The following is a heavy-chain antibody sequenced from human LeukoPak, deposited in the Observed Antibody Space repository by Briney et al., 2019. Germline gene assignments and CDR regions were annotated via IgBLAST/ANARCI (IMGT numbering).Heavy chain of an antibody. CDR2: ISGSGGRT. CDR1: GFSFSVYA. V-gene: IGHV3-23*01. J-gene: IGHJ4*02. D-gene: IGHD3-3*01. CDR3: AKGGQDFDFWRFDY. Sequence: SGGSLRLSCAASGFSFSVYAMSWVRQAPGKGLEWASSISGSGGRTYYTNSVKGRFTISRENFKNTVYLEMNNLGAEDTALYYCAKGGQDFDFWRFDYWGQGNLVIVSS.